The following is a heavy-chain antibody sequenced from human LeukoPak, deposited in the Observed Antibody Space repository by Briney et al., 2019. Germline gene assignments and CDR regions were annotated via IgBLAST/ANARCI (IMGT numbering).Heavy chain of an antibody. CDR2: INPSGGST. J-gene: IGHJ6*03. D-gene: IGHD2-21*01. Sequence: GASVKVSCKSSGYTFTSYYIHWVRQAPGQGLEWLGIINPSGGSTTYPQKFQGRVTMTRDMSTSTVYMELSSLRSEDTAVYYCARGVYSVINVYYFYHMDVWGKGTTVTVSS. CDR3: ARGVYSVINVYYFYHMDV. CDR1: GYTFTSYY. V-gene: IGHV1-46*01.